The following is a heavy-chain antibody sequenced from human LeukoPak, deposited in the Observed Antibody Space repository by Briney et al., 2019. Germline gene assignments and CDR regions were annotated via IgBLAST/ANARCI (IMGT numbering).Heavy chain of an antibody. CDR1: GFTFSSYA. J-gene: IGHJ4*02. Sequence: GRSLRLSCAASGFTFSSYAMSWVRQARGKGLEWVSAIIGSGSSTYYADSVKGRFTISRDNSKNTLFLQMNSLRAEDTAVYYCAKDRAQQLVLDFWGQGTLVTVSS. V-gene: IGHV3-23*01. CDR2: IIGSGSST. D-gene: IGHD6-13*01. CDR3: AKDRAQQLVLDF.